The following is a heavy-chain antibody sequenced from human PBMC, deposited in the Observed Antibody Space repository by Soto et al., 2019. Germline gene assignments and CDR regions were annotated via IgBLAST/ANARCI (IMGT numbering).Heavy chain of an antibody. V-gene: IGHV4-39*01. CDR3: ARQPRQSSGGWSLDP. Sequence: QLQLQESGPGLVKPSETLSLTCTVSGGSISSSSYYWGWIRQPPGKGLEWIGSIYYSGSTYYNPSLKSRVTVSVATCKRQFSLQVSSVTAADTAVYYCARQPRQSSGGWSLDPWGQGTLVTVSS. CDR1: GGSISSSSYY. D-gene: IGHD6-19*01. J-gene: IGHJ5*02. CDR2: IYYSGST.